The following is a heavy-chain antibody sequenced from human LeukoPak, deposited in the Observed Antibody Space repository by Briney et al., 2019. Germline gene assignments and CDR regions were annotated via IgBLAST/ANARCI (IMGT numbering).Heavy chain of an antibody. CDR3: ARDYRDTAMVYYYYYYMDV. CDR1: GYTFTSYY. J-gene: IGHJ6*03. CDR2: INPSGGST. V-gene: IGHV1-46*01. D-gene: IGHD5-18*01. Sequence: ASVKVSCKASGYTFTSYYMHWVRQAPGQGLEWMGIINPSGGSTTYAQKFQGRVTMTRDTSISTAYMELSRLRSDDTAVYYCARDYRDTAMVYYYYYYMDVWGKGTTVTVSS.